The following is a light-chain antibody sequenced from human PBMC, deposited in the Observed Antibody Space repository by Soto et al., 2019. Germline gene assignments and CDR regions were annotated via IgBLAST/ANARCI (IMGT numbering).Light chain of an antibody. J-gene: IGKJ3*01. CDR3: QQRSNWPLT. CDR1: QSVSSY. CDR2: DAA. Sequence: EIVLTQSPATLSLSPGERATLSCRASQSVSSYLAWYQQKPVQAPRLLIYDAANRATGIPARFSGSVSGTDFTLTISSLEPEDFAVHFCQQRSNWPLTFGPGTKVDIQ. V-gene: IGKV3-11*01.